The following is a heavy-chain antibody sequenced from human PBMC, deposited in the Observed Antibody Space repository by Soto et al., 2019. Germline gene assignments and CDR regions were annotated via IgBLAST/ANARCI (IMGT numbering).Heavy chain of an antibody. CDR1: GFTFSSYW. CDR2: INSAGSGP. J-gene: IGHJ1*01. Sequence: EVQLVESGGGLVQPGGSLRLSCAASGFTFSSYWMHWVRHGPGKGLVWVSLINSAGSGPTYADTVKGRFTISRDNAKNTLYLQMTSLRAEDTDVYYCARGDGGYFQHWGQGTLVTVSS. CDR3: ARGDGGYFQH. D-gene: IGHD2-21*02. V-gene: IGHV3-74*03.